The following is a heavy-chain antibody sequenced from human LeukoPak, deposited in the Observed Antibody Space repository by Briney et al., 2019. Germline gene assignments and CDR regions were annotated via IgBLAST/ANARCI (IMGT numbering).Heavy chain of an antibody. Sequence: ASVKVSCKASGYTFTSYGISWVRQAPGQGLEWMGWISAYNGNTNYAQKLQGRVTMTTDTSTSTAYMELRSLRSDDKAVYYCARDGEYSGSYKWFDPWGQGTLVTVSS. D-gene: IGHD1-26*01. CDR3: ARDGEYSGSYKWFDP. CDR1: GYTFTSYG. V-gene: IGHV1-18*01. CDR2: ISAYNGNT. J-gene: IGHJ5*02.